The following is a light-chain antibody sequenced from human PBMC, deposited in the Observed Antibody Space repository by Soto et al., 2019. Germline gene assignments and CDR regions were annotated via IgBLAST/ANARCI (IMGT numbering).Light chain of an antibody. CDR2: GAS. CDR1: QSVSSD. Sequence: ETVLMQTPATLSVSPGERATLSFRASQSVSSDLAWYQHKPGQAPRLLIYGASTRATGIPARFSGRGSGTEFTLTISSLQSVDFAVYYCQQYDNWPPTFGHATKV. CDR3: QQYDNWPPT. J-gene: IGKJ1*01. V-gene: IGKV3-15*01.